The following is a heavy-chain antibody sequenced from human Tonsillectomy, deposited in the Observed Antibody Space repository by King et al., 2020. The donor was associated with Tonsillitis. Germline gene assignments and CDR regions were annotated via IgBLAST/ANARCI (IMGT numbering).Heavy chain of an antibody. J-gene: IGHJ6*04. D-gene: IGHD2-21*02. Sequence: QLVQSGGGVVQPGRSLRLSCAASGFTFSSHAMHWVRQAPGKGLEWVAVISYDGRFKYYADSVKGRFTISRDNSKNTLYLQMNSLRAEDTAVYYCARVRGGDYYYYYGMDVWGKGITVTVSS. CDR3: ARVRGGDYYYYYGMDV. CDR2: ISYDGRFK. V-gene: IGHV3-30*04. CDR1: GFTFSSHA.